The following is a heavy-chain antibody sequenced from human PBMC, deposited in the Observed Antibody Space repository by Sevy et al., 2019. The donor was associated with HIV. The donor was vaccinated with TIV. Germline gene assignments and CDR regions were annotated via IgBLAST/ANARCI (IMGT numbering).Heavy chain of an antibody. J-gene: IGHJ5*02. V-gene: IGHV3-30*04. CDR2: ISYDGSNK. CDR3: GRARGYSGYEGWFDP. CDR1: GFTFSSYA. D-gene: IGHD5-12*01. Sequence: GGSLRLSCAASGFTFSSYAMHWVRQAPGKGLEWVAVISYDGSNKYYADSVKGRFTISRDNSKNTLYLKMNSLRAEDTAVYYCGRARGYSGYEGWFDPWGQGTLVTFSS.